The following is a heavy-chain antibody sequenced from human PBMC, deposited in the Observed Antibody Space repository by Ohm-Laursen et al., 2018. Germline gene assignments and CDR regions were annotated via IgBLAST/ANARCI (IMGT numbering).Heavy chain of an antibody. CDR1: GFTFDDYA. CDR2: IRWNSGSI. J-gene: IGHJ5*02. Sequence: SLRLSCTASGFTFDDYAMHWVRQAPGKGLEWISGIRWNSGSIGYADSVKGRFTISRDNARNSLYLQMNSLRAEDTALYYCAKADSIAVAGNVPTLFDPWGQGTLVTASS. CDR3: AKADSIAVAGNVPTLFDP. V-gene: IGHV3-9*01. D-gene: IGHD6-19*01.